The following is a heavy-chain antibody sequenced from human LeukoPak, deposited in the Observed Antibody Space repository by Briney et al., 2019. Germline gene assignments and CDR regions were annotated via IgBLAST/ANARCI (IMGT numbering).Heavy chain of an antibody. D-gene: IGHD3-10*01. CDR3: AKRGGFGESKYYYYYGMDV. CDR1: GFTFSNAW. CDR2: IKSKTDGGTT. V-gene: IGHV3-15*01. J-gene: IGHJ6*02. Sequence: GGSLRLSCAASGFTFSNAWMSWVRQAPGKGLEWVGRIKSKTDGGTTDYAAPVKGRFTISRDDSKNTLYLQMNSLRAEDTAVYYCAKRGGFGESKYYYYYGMDVWGQGTTVTVSS.